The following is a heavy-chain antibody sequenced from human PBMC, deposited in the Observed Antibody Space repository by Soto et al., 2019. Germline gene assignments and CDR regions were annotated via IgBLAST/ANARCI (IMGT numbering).Heavy chain of an antibody. CDR3: AREGNLGRWLQPLDF. CDR1: GDSISAYS. J-gene: IGHJ4*02. CDR2: IHYNGNT. D-gene: IGHD5-12*01. V-gene: IGHV4-59*01. Sequence: SETLSLTCTVSGDSISAYSWRWVRQPPGKGLEWIGNIHYNGNTKYNPSLKSRVTMSVDTSKNQFSLKLISVTAADTAKYFCAREGNLGRWLQPLDFWGQGTLVT.